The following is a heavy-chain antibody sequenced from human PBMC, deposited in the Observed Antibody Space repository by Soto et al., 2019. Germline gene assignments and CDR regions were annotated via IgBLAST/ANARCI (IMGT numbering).Heavy chain of an antibody. CDR1: GGSISNYY. V-gene: IGHV4-39*01. CDR2: IYYSGST. J-gene: IGHJ6*02. Sequence: SETLSLTCTVSGGSISNYYWGWIRQPPGKGLEWIRSIYYSGSTYYNPSLKSRVTISVDTSKNQFSLKLSSVTAADTAVYYCARRVAVDYYYGMDVWGQGTTVTVSS. CDR3: ARRVAVDYYYGMDV. D-gene: IGHD6-19*01.